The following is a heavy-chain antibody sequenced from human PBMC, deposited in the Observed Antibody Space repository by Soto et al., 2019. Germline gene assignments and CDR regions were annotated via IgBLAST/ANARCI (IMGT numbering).Heavy chain of an antibody. CDR1: GFTFSNYA. CDR3: AKQQMGVIRALDY. J-gene: IGHJ4*02. CDR2: MRETGNT. D-gene: IGHD1-26*01. V-gene: IGHV3-23*01. Sequence: EVQILQSGGGLEQPGGSLRLSCAASGFTFSNYAMSWIRQAPGKGLEWVSTMRETGNTYYADSVRGRFATSRDNSENTLYLQMSSLRAEDTAVYYCAKQQMGVIRALDYWGQGTLVTVSS.